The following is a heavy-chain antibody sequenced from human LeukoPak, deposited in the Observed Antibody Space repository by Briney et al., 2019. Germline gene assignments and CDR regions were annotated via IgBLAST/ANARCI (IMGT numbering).Heavy chain of an antibody. V-gene: IGHV1-69*04. CDR3: AGAHNWNNRGYFDY. CDR1: GGTFSSYA. J-gene: IGHJ4*02. D-gene: IGHD1/OR15-1a*01. Sequence: ASVKVSCKASGGTFSSYAISWVRQAPGQGLEWMGRIIPILGIANYAQKFQGRVTITADKSTSTAYMELSSLRSEDTAVYYCAGAHNWNNRGYFDYWGQGTLVTVSS. CDR2: IIPILGIA.